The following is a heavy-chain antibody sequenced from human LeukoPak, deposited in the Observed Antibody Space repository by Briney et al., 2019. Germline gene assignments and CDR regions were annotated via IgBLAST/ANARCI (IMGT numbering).Heavy chain of an antibody. D-gene: IGHD2-8*01. Sequence: RGSLRLSCTGSGFNFNMFAMNWVRQGPGQGLEWVSGLSRGGSTTNYADSVKGRFTISRDKSKNMVFLQMNSLRPEDTAVYYCAKEQRIRHCSEGVCMEGYYFDYWGQGTLVTVSS. CDR2: LSRGGSTT. J-gene: IGHJ4*02. CDR3: AKEQRIRHCSEGVCMEGYYFDY. CDR1: GFNFNMFA. V-gene: IGHV3-23*01.